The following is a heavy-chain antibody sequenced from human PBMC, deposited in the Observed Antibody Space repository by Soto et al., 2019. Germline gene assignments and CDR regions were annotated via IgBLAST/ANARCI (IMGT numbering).Heavy chain of an antibody. Sequence: EVQLLDSGGGLVQPGGSLRLSCAASGFTFSSYAMSWVRQAPGKGLEWVSTISGSGGSAYYADSMKGRLTISRDNTKNTLYMQMSSLRAEDTDVYYCAKEFSSGLYFFDYWGQGTLVTVSS. J-gene: IGHJ4*02. V-gene: IGHV3-23*01. CDR1: GFTFSSYA. D-gene: IGHD6-19*01. CDR2: ISGSGGSA. CDR3: AKEFSSGLYFFDY.